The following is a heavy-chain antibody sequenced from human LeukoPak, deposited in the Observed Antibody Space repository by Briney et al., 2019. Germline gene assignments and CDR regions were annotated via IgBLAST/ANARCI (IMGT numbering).Heavy chain of an antibody. D-gene: IGHD4-17*01. J-gene: IGHJ4*02. CDR3: ARGVTVTTSRIFDY. CDR1: GGSFSGYY. Sequence: SETLSLTCAVYGGSFSGYYWSWIRQPPGKGLEWIGEINHSGSTNYNPSLKSRVTISVDTSKSQFSLKLSSVTAADTAVYYCARGVTVTTSRIFDYWGQGTLVTVSS. V-gene: IGHV4-34*01. CDR2: INHSGST.